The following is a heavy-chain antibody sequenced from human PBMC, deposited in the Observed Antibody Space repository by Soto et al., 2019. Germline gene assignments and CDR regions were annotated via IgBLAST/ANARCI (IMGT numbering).Heavy chain of an antibody. CDR3: AVYYCSGGSCYNIWTPNY. CDR2: IYYSGST. Sequence: SETLSLTCTVSGGSISSSSYYWGWIRQPPGKGLEWIGSIYYSGSTYYNPSLKSRVTISVDTSKNQFSLKLSSVTAADTAVYYCAVYYCSGGSCYNIWTPNYWGQGTLVTVSS. J-gene: IGHJ4*02. V-gene: IGHV4-39*01. D-gene: IGHD2-15*01. CDR1: GGSISSSSYY.